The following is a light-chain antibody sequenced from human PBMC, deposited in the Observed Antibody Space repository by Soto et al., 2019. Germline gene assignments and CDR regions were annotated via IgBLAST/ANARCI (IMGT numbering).Light chain of an antibody. CDR3: QSYHSNNIV. CDR2: EDN. Sequence: NFMLTQPHSVSESPGKTVTSSCTRSSGNIASNYVQWYQQRPGSAPTTVISEDNQRPSGVPDRFSGSIDSSSNSASLTFSGLKTEDESDYYCQSYHSNNIVCGGGTKVTVL. CDR1: SGNIASNY. V-gene: IGLV6-57*04. J-gene: IGLJ2*01.